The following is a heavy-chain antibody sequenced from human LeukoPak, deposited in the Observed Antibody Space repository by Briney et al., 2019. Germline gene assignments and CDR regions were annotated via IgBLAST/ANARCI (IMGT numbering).Heavy chain of an antibody. V-gene: IGHV4-59*01. D-gene: IGHD6-19*01. CDR3: ARGPGIAVAGRSLYYFDY. Sequence: SDTLSLTCTVSGGSISSYYWSWIRQPPGKGLEWIGYVYYSGSTNYNPSLKSRVTISVGTSKKQFSLKLSSVTAADTAVYYCARGPGIAVAGRSLYYFDYWGQGTLVNVST. CDR1: GGSISSYY. CDR2: VYYSGST. J-gene: IGHJ4*02.